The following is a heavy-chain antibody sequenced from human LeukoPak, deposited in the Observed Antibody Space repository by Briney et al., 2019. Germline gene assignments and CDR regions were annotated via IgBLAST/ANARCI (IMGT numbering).Heavy chain of an antibody. V-gene: IGHV1-2*02. J-gene: IGHJ4*02. D-gene: IGHD4-17*01. CDR2: INPNSGGT. CDR3: ARDTIYGDYEENY. CDR1: GYTPTGAY. Sequence: ASVKVSCKASGYTPTGAYMHWVPQAPGQGLEWMGWINPNSGGTNYAQKFQGRVTMTRDTSISTAYMELSRLRSDDTAVYCCARDTIYGDYEENYWGQGTLVTVSS.